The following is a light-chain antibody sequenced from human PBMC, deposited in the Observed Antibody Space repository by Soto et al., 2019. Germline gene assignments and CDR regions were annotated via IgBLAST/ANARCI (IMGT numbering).Light chain of an antibody. V-gene: IGLV2-14*01. CDR2: EVS. CDR1: SSDVGAYKY. CDR3: NSYAGDIIRFV. J-gene: IGLJ1*01. Sequence: LTQPASVSRSPGQSVSISCTVTSSDVGAYKYVSWYQQHPGKAPKLMIYEVSNRPSGVSNRFSGSKSGNTASLTISGLQADDEADYYCNSYAGDIIRFVFGTGTKVTVL.